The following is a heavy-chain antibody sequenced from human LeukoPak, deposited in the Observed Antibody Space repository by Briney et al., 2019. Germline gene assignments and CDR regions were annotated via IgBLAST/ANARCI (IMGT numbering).Heavy chain of an antibody. Sequence: PSETLSLTCTVSGGSISSGDYFWSWIRQHPGKGLEWIGYIYYSGSTAYNPSLKSRVTISVDTSKTRFSLILNSVTAADTAMYYCARDDATGTGEGFDIWGQGTMVTVSS. CDR2: IYYSGST. D-gene: IGHD1-1*01. J-gene: IGHJ3*02. V-gene: IGHV4-31*03. CDR1: GGSISSGDYF. CDR3: ARDDATGTGEGFDI.